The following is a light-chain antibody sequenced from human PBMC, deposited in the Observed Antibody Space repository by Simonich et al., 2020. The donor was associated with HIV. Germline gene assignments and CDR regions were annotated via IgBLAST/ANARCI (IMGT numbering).Light chain of an antibody. Sequence: EIVLTQSPGTLSLSPGERATLSCRASQSVRSSYLAWYQQKPGQAPRLLIYGASSRATGIPDRVSGSGSGTDFTLAISRLEPEDFAVYYCQQYGSSPPMVLFGQGTKVEIK. CDR3: QQYGSSPPMVL. CDR2: GAS. CDR1: QSVRSSY. J-gene: IGKJ1*01. V-gene: IGKV3-20*01.